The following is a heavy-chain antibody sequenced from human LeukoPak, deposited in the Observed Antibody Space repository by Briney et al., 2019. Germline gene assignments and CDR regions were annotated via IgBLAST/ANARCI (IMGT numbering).Heavy chain of an antibody. D-gene: IGHD3-10*01. CDR2: ISWNSGSI. Sequence: GGSLRLSCAASGFTFDDYAMHWVRQAPGKGLEWVSGISWNSGSIGYADSVKGRFTISRDNAKNSLYLQMNSLRAEDTALYYCAKDWYYYGSGSYWGYFDYWGQGTLVTVSS. V-gene: IGHV3-9*01. CDR1: GFTFDDYA. J-gene: IGHJ4*02. CDR3: AKDWYYYGSGSYWGYFDY.